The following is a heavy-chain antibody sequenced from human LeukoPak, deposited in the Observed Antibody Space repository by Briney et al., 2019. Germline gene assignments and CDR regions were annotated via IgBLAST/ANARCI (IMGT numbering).Heavy chain of an antibody. V-gene: IGHV4-39*01. D-gene: IGHD3-22*01. J-gene: IGHJ4*02. CDR1: GGSVSSSSYY. CDR3: ASLGSITMIVYY. Sequence: RPSETLSLTCTVSGGSVSSSSYYWGWIRQPPGKGLEWIGSINYSGSTYYNPSLKSRVTISVDTSKNQFSLKLSSVTDTAVYYCASLGSITMIVYYWGQGTLVTVSS. CDR2: INYSGST.